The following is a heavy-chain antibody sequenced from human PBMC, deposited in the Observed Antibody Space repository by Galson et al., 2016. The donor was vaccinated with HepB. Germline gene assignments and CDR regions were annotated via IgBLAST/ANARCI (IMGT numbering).Heavy chain of an antibody. J-gene: IGHJ5*02. CDR1: GFTFSSYG. CDR3: AKDLKSSTSPLPHPHWFDP. V-gene: IGHV3-30*18. D-gene: IGHD2-2*01. Sequence: SLRLSCAASGFTFSSYGLHWVRQAPGKGLEGVALISYDGGNKDYADSVKGRFTISRDNSKNTLYLQMNSLRAEDTAVYYCAKDLKSSTSPLPHPHWFDPWGQGALVTVSS. CDR2: ISYDGGNK.